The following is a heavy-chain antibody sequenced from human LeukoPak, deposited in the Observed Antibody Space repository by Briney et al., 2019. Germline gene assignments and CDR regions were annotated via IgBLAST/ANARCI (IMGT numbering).Heavy chain of an antibody. CDR3: ARVLKGGYDWSCAFDI. D-gene: IGHD5-12*01. Sequence: SETLSLTCTVSGGSISSYYWSWIRQPPGKGLEWIGYIYYSWSTDYNPSPKSRVTISVDTSKNQFSLKLSSVTAADTAVYYCARVLKGGYDWSCAFDIWGQGTMVTVSS. CDR1: GGSISSYY. CDR2: IYYSWST. J-gene: IGHJ3*02. V-gene: IGHV4-59*01.